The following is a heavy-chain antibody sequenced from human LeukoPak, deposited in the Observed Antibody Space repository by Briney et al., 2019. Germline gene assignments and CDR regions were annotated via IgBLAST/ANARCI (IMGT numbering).Heavy chain of an antibody. D-gene: IGHD3-3*01. J-gene: IGHJ4*02. CDR2: ISSSGSTI. Sequence: PGGSLRLSCAASGFTFSDYYMSWIRQAPGKGLEWVSYISSSGSTIYYADSVKGRFTISRDNAKNSLYLQMNSLRAEDTATHYCARAPYYEFWSGYYSSFDYWGQGTLVTVSS. V-gene: IGHV3-11*04. CDR3: ARAPYYEFWSGYYSSFDY. CDR1: GFTFSDYY.